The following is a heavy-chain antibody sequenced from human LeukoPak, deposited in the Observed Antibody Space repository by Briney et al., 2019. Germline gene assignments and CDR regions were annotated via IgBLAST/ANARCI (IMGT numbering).Heavy chain of an antibody. CDR2: IHYTGST. CDR1: GGSISSSSYY. Sequence: SETLSLTCTVSGGSISSSSYYWGWIRQPPGKGLECIGSIHYTGSTYYNPSLKSRVTISVDTSKNQFSLNLNSVTAADTAVYYCVRDGRGYSSGYYDSWGQGTLVTVSS. J-gene: IGHJ5*01. CDR3: VRDGRGYSSGYYDS. V-gene: IGHV4-39*07. D-gene: IGHD3-22*01.